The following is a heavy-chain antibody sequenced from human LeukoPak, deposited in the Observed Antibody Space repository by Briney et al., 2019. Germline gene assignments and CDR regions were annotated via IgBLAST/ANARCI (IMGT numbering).Heavy chain of an antibody. J-gene: IGHJ3*02. CDR1: GYTFSNYY. Sequence: GASVKVSCKASGYTFSNYYMHWVRQAPGKGLEWMGKFDPEHDETIYAPNFQGRVSMTEDTSTDTGYMELSSLTSEDTAVYFCATDLICSNGICHKGNGFDIWGQGTLVAVSS. CDR3: ATDLICSNGICHKGNGFDI. V-gene: IGHV1-24*01. D-gene: IGHD2-8*01. CDR2: FDPEHDET.